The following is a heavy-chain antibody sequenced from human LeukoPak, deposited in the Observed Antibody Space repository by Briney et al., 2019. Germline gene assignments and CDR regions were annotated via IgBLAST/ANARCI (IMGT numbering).Heavy chain of an antibody. CDR1: GFTFSNYG. Sequence: GGSLRLSCAASGFTFSNYGMHWVRQSPGKGLEWVAFIRYDVSNKYYADSVKGRFTVSRDNSKNTLYLQMNSLRAEDTAVYYCAGPDYDYVWGSYSPLGYWGQGTLVIVSS. CDR2: IRYDVSNK. D-gene: IGHD3-16*01. CDR3: AGPDYDYVWGSYSPLGY. J-gene: IGHJ4*02. V-gene: IGHV3-30*02.